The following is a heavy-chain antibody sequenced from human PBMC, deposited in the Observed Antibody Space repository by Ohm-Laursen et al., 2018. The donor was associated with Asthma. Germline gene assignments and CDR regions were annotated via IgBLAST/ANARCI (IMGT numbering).Heavy chain of an antibody. CDR3: ARDLYCSGGSCYMVYGMDV. CDR2: IIPIFGTA. CDR1: GGTFSSYA. J-gene: IGHJ6*02. D-gene: IGHD2-15*01. Sequence: SVKVSCKVSGGTFSSYAISWVRQAPGQGLEWMGGIIPIFGTANYAQKFQGRVTITADESTSTAYMELSSLRSEDTAVYYCARDLYCSGGSCYMVYGMDVWGQGTTVTVSS. V-gene: IGHV1-69*13.